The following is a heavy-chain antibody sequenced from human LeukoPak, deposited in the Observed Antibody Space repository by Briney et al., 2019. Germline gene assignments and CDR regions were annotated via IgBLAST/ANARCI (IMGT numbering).Heavy chain of an antibody. Sequence: GGSLRLSCAASGFTFSNAWMSWVRQAPGKGLEWVSAISGSGGSTYYADSVKGRFTISRDNSKNTLYLQMNSLRAEDTAVYYCAKDRVVGATEWFDSGGQGTLVTVSS. CDR1: GFTFSNAW. CDR2: ISGSGGST. D-gene: IGHD1-26*01. J-gene: IGHJ5*01. V-gene: IGHV3-23*01. CDR3: AKDRVVGATEWFDS.